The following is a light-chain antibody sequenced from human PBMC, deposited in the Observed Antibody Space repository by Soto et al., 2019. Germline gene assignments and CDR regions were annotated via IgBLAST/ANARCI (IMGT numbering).Light chain of an antibody. J-gene: IGKJ1*01. CDR1: QGISHF. V-gene: IGKV1-27*01. CDR3: QKYNTVPRT. Sequence: DIQMTQSPSSLSASVGDRVTITCRASQGISHFLAWYQQKPGKDPKLLIYAASILQSGVPPRFSGSGSGTDFTLTISSLQPEDVATYYCQKYNTVPRTFGQGTKVEI. CDR2: AAS.